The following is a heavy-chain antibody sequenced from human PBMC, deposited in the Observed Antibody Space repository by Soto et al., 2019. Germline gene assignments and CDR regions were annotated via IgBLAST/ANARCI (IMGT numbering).Heavy chain of an antibody. J-gene: IGHJ5*02. V-gene: IGHV3-21*01. CDR2: ISSSSSYI. CDR3: ARAKYDYDSHTGGWFDP. CDR1: GFTFSSYS. Sequence: EVQLVESGGGLVKPGGSLRLSCAASGFTFSSYSMNWVRQAPGKGLEWVSSISSSSSYIYYADSVKGRFTISRDNAKNSRYLQMNSLRAEDTAVYYCARAKYDYDSHTGGWFDPWGQGTLVTVSS. D-gene: IGHD3-22*01.